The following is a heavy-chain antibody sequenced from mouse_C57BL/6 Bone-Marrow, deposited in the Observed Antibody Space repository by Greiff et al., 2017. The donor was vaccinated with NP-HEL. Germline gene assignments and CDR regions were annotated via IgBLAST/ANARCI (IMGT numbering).Heavy chain of an antibody. V-gene: IGHV5-16*01. Sequence: DVHLVESEGGLVQPGSSMKLSCTASGFTFSDYYMAWVRQVPEKGLEWVANINYDGSSTYYLDSLKSRFIISRDNAKNILYLQMSSLKSEDTATYYCARGGVTTVVFDYWGQGTTLTVSS. D-gene: IGHD1-1*01. CDR1: GFTFSDYY. CDR3: ARGGVTTVVFDY. J-gene: IGHJ2*01. CDR2: INYDGSST.